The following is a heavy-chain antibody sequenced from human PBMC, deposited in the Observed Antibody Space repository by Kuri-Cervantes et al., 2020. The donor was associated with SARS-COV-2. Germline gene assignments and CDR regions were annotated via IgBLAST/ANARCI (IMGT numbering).Heavy chain of an antibody. CDR1: GFTFTDYY. Sequence: GGSLRLSCEVSGFTFTDYYMSWIRQAPGRGLEWISYISVSGSTIFYSDSVKGRFTISRDNAKNMLYLQMDSLREEDTAVYYCAKEITQYTSNWGFDYWGQGTLVTVSS. CDR3: AKEITQYTSNWGFDY. D-gene: IGHD7-27*01. V-gene: IGHV3-11*04. J-gene: IGHJ4*02. CDR2: ISVSGSTI.